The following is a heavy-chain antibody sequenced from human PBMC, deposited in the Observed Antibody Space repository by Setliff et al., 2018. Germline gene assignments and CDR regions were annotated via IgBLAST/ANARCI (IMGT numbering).Heavy chain of an antibody. V-gene: IGHV4-34*01. D-gene: IGHD1-1*01. CDR3: ARLKVGNNWPDY. Sequence: PSETLSLTCAVYGGSFSGYYWSWIRQPPGKGLEWIGEINHSGSTNYNQSLKSRVTLSVDTSKNQFSLQLTSVTAADTAIYYCARLKVGNNWPDYWGQGTLVTVSS. J-gene: IGHJ4*02. CDR1: GGSFSGYY. CDR2: INHSGST.